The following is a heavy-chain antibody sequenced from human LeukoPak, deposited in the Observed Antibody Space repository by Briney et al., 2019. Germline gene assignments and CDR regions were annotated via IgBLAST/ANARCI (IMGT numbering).Heavy chain of an antibody. D-gene: IGHD2/OR15-2a*01. CDR2: ISDIGSI. CDR1: GGSLSSYY. Sequence: KSSETLSLTCTVSGGSLSSYYWSWIRQPPRKGLGWIAYISDIGSINYNPSLKSRVTISLDTSKNQFSLKLSSVTAADTAVYYCAGHHPRNTVDFWGQGTLVTVSS. CDR3: AGHHPRNTVDF. J-gene: IGHJ4*02. V-gene: IGHV4-59*08.